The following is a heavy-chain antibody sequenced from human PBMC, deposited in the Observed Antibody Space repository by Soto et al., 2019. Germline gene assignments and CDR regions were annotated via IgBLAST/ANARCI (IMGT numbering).Heavy chain of an antibody. CDR3: ASDLRAARGLGPYDY. J-gene: IGHJ4*02. V-gene: IGHV1-3*04. CDR2: INTGNGNT. CDR1: GSTLTNYA. D-gene: IGHD6-6*01. Sequence: ASVKVSVKASGSTLTNYAIHWFRQGPGQRLDWMGWINTGNGNTKYSQKFQGRVTITRDTSASTAYMELSTLRSEDTAVYYCASDLRAARGLGPYDYSGQGTVVTVPS.